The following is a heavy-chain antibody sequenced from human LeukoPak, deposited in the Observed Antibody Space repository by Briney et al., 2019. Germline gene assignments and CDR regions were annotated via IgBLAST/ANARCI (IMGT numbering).Heavy chain of an antibody. D-gene: IGHD1-20*01. CDR3: ARDPPFIIGTTFFDY. V-gene: IGHV3-23*01. Sequence: PGGSLRLSCAASGFTFSSYAMSWVRQAPGRGLEWFSTISVGGRSTYDADSVKGRFTISRDNAKNSLYLQMNSLRAVDTAVYYCARDPPFIIGTTFFDYWGQGTLVTVSS. J-gene: IGHJ4*02. CDR2: ISVGGRST. CDR1: GFTFSSYA.